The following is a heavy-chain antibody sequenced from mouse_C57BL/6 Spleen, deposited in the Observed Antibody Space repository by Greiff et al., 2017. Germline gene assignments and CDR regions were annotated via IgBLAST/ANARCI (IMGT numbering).Heavy chain of an antibody. D-gene: IGHD1-1*01. J-gene: IGHJ1*03. V-gene: IGHV1-15*01. CDR2: IDPETGGT. CDR3: TRGGYYGSSHWYFDV. Sequence: QVQLQQSGAELVRPGASVTLSCKASGYTFTDYEMHWVKQTPVHGLEWIGAIDPETGGTAYNQKFKGKAILTADKSSSTAYMELRSLTSEDSAVCYCTRGGYYGSSHWYFDVWGTGTTVTVSS. CDR1: GYTFTDYE.